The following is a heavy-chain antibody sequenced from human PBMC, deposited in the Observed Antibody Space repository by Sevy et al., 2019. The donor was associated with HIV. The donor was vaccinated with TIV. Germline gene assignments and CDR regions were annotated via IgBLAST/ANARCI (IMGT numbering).Heavy chain of an antibody. CDR1: GFTFSSYA. V-gene: IGHV3-23*01. J-gene: IGHJ4*02. CDR2: ISGSGGST. CDR3: ANDPVPSAARPLFDY. D-gene: IGHD6-6*01. Sequence: GGSLRLSCAASGFTFSSYAMSWVRQAPGKGLEWVSAISGSGGSTYYADSVKGRFTISRDNSKNTLYLQMNNLRAEDTAVYYCANDPVPSAARPLFDYWGQGTLVTVSS.